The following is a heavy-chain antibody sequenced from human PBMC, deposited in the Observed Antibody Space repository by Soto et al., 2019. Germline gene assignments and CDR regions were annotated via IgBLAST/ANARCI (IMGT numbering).Heavy chain of an antibody. D-gene: IGHD1-26*01. Sequence: GGSLRLSCAASGLTFSSYWMHWVRQAPGKGLVWVSRINSDGSSTSYADSVKGRFTISRDNAKNTLYLQMNSLRAEDTAVYYCARGGATLYYYYYGMDVWGQGTTVTVSS. CDR2: INSDGSST. V-gene: IGHV3-74*01. J-gene: IGHJ6*02. CDR1: GLTFSSYW. CDR3: ARGGATLYYYYYGMDV.